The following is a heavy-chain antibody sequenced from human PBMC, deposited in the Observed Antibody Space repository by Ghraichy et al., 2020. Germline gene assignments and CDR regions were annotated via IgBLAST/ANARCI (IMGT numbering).Heavy chain of an antibody. D-gene: IGHD3-22*01. CDR3: ARGGTYYYDTSGYYFDC. CDR2: TRNKANSYTT. CDR1: GFTFSDHY. Sequence: GGSLSLSCAASGFTFSDHYMDWVRQAPGKGLEWVGRTRNKANSYTTEYAASVKGRFTISRDDSKNSLYLQMNSLKTEDTAVYYCARGGTYYYDTSGYYFDCWGQGTLVTVSS. V-gene: IGHV3-72*01. J-gene: IGHJ4*02.